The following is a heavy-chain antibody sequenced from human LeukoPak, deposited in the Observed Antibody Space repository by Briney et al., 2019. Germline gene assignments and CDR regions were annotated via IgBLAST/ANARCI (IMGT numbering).Heavy chain of an antibody. V-gene: IGHV3-73*01. CDR3: IHYGSGSYSTDY. Sequence: GGSLRLSCAASGFTFSGAAIHWVRQASGKGLEGVGHIRSKANSYATTYAASVKGRFTISRDDSKNTAYLQMTSLKTEDTAVYYCIHYGSGSYSTDYWGQGTLVTVSS. D-gene: IGHD3-10*01. CDR1: GFTFSGAA. CDR2: IRSKANSYAT. J-gene: IGHJ4*02.